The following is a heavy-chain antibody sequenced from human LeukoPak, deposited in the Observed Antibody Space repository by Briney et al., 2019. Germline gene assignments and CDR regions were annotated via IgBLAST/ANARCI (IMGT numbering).Heavy chain of an antibody. Sequence: GGSLRLSCAASGFTFSSYAMHWVRQAPGKGLEYVSAISSNGGSTYYANSVKGRFTISRDNSKNTLYLQMGSLRAEDMAVYYCVRDQSARDYGDYLFYYYYGMDVWGQGTTVTVSS. CDR1: GFTFSSYA. D-gene: IGHD4-17*01. CDR3: VRDQSARDYGDYLFYYYYGMDV. CDR2: ISSNGGST. J-gene: IGHJ6*02. V-gene: IGHV3-64*01.